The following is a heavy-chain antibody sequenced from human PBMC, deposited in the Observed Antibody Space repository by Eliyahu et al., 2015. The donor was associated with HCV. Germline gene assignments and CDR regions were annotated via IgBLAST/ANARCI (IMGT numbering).Heavy chain of an antibody. CDR1: XGSITTXY. J-gene: IGHJ5*02. Sequence: QVQLQESGPGLVKPSETLSLTCXVSXGSITTXYXSWIRQPPGKGLEWIGYLHYSGSTNYNPXLKSRVTISVDTSKXQFSLNLTSVTAADTAVYYCASGGGGIAVAGTGGWFDPWGQGTLVTVSS. CDR2: LHYSGST. D-gene: IGHD6-19*01. V-gene: IGHV4-59*01. CDR3: ASGGGGIAVAGTGGWFDP.